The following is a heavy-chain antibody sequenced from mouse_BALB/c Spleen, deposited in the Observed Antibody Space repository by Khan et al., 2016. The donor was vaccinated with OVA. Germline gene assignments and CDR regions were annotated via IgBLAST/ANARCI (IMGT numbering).Heavy chain of an antibody. CDR1: GYSFTGYF. CDR2: INPYNGDT. V-gene: IGHV1-20*02. D-gene: IGHD1-1*02. Sequence: EVKLEESGPELVKPGASVKISCKASGYSFTGYFMNWVMQSHGKSLEWIGRINPYNGDTFYNQKFKGKATLTVDKSSSTAHMELRSLASEDSAVYYCARSYDCYAMDYWGQGPSVTVSS. J-gene: IGHJ4*01. CDR3: ARSYDCYAMDY.